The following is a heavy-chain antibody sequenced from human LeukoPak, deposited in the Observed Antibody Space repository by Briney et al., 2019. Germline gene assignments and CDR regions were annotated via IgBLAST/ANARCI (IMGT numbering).Heavy chain of an antibody. CDR3: ARTYIVGPTRHFDY. J-gene: IGHJ4*02. V-gene: IGHV4-39*01. CDR1: GGSISSSYYY. D-gene: IGHD1-26*01. CDR2: IYYSGST. Sequence: PSETLSLTCTVSGGSISSSYYYWGWIRQPPGKGLEWVGSIYYSGSTYYNPPLKSRVTISVDTSKNQFSLKLSSVTAADTAVYFCARTYIVGPTRHFDYWGQGTLVTVSS.